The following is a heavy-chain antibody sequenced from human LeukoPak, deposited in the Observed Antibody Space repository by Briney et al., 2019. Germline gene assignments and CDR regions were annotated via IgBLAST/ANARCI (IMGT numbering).Heavy chain of an antibody. D-gene: IGHD2-2*01. Sequence: SETLSLTCTVSGYSISSGYYWGWIRQPPGKGLEWIGSIYHSGSTYYNPSLKSRVTISVDTSKNQFSLKLSSVTAADTAVYYCARVKRKYQVLKPLHETPSHSFAYGAREPWSPSPQ. CDR2: IYHSGST. V-gene: IGHV4-38-2*02. CDR3: ARVKRKYQVLKPLHETPSHSFAY. J-gene: IGHJ4*02. CDR1: GYSISSGYY.